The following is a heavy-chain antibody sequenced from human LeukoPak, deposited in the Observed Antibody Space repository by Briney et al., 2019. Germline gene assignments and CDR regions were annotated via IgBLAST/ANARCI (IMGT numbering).Heavy chain of an antibody. CDR3: ARSLVVVPAAVDY. CDR1: GGSISSGDYY. D-gene: IGHD2-2*01. V-gene: IGHV4-30-4*08. J-gene: IGHJ4*02. Sequence: SQTLSLTCTVSGGSISSGDYYWSWIRQPPGKGLEWIGYIYYSGSTYYSPSLKSRVTISVDTSKNQCSLKLSSVTAADTAVYYCARSLVVVPAAVDYWGQGTLVTVSS. CDR2: IYYSGST.